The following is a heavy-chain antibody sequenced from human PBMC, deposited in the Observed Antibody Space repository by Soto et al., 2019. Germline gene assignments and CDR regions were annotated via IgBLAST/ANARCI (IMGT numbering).Heavy chain of an antibody. J-gene: IGHJ6*03. V-gene: IGHV5-51*01. D-gene: IGHD2-15*01. CDR2: IYPGDSDT. CDR3: AGLSHGDGGNPLYYMDV. Sequence: PGESLKISCKGSGYSFTSYWIGWVRQMPGKGLEWMGIIYPGDSDTRYSPSFQGQVTISADKSISTAYLQWSSLKASDTAMYYCAGLSHGDGGNPLYYMDVWGKGTTVTVSS. CDR1: GYSFTSYW.